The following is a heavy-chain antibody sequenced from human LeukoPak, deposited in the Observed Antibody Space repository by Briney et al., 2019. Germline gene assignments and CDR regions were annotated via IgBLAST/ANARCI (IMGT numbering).Heavy chain of an antibody. D-gene: IGHD5-12*01. CDR1: GFTLSSYA. Sequence: GGSLRLSCAASGFTLSSYAMHWVRQAPGKALEWVAVISYDGSNKYYADSVKGRFTISRDNSKNTLYLQMNSLRAEDTAVYYCARGRATTLDYWGQGTLVTVSS. J-gene: IGHJ4*02. CDR3: ARGRATTLDY. CDR2: ISYDGSNK. V-gene: IGHV3-30-3*01.